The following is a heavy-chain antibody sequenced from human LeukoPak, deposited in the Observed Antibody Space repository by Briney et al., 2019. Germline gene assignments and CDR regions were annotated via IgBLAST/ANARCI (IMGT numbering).Heavy chain of an antibody. J-gene: IGHJ4*02. CDR1: GGSISSYY. Sequence: SETLSLTCTVSGGSISSYYWSWIRQPPGKGLEWIGYIYYSGSTNYNPSLKSRVTISVDTSKNRFSLKLSSVTAADTAVYYCARGPERQQQDYWGQGTLVTVSS. V-gene: IGHV4-59*01. CDR2: IYYSGST. D-gene: IGHD6-13*01. CDR3: ARGPERQQQDY.